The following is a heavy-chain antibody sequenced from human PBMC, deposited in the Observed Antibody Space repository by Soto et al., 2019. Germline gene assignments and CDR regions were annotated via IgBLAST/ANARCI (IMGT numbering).Heavy chain of an antibody. V-gene: IGHV4-59*01. D-gene: IGHD3-22*01. CDR2: IYYSGST. CDR3: ARESGDYYDSSGFVDY. Sequence: TLSLTCTVSGGSISSSYWSWIRQPPGKGLAWIGYIYYSGSTNYNPTLKSRVTISVDTSKNQFSLKLSSVTAADTAVYYCARESGDYYDSSGFVDYWGQGTLVTVSS. J-gene: IGHJ4*02. CDR1: GGSISSSY.